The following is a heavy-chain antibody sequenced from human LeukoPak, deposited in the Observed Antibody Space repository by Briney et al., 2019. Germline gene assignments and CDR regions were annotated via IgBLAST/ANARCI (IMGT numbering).Heavy chain of an antibody. D-gene: IGHD6-19*01. J-gene: IGHJ3*02. Sequence: GGSLRLSCAASGFTFSSYSMNWVRQAPGKGLEWVSSISSSSSYIYYADSVKGRFTISRDNAKNSLYLQMNSLRAEDTAVYYCARDQEQWLVGFAFDIWGQGTMVTVSS. CDR3: ARDQEQWLVGFAFDI. CDR2: ISSSSSYI. CDR1: GFTFSSYS. V-gene: IGHV3-21*01.